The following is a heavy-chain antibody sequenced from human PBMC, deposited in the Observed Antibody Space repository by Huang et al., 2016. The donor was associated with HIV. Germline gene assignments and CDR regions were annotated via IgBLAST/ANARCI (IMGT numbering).Heavy chain of an antibody. J-gene: IGHJ5*02. CDR2: IYYSGGT. V-gene: IGHV4-59*01. Sequence: QVQLQESGPGLVKPSETLSLTCTVSGGSMRSYYWSWIRQPPGKGLEWIGYIYYSGGTNYTPSLKSRVTISVDTSKNQFSLRLSSVTAADTAVYYCASASIAARRWFDPWGQGSLVTVSS. CDR3: ASASIAARRWFDP. D-gene: IGHD6-6*01. CDR1: GGSMRSYY.